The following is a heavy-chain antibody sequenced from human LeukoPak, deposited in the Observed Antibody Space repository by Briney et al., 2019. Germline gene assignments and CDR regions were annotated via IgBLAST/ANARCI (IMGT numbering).Heavy chain of an antibody. Sequence: GGSLRLSCAASGFTFSSYWMSWVRQAPGKGLEWVANIREDGSEKYYVDSVKGRFTISRDNAKNSLYLQMNSLRAEDTAVYYCARVRGIAVAGTASIYFDYWGQGTLVTVSS. CDR3: ARVRGIAVAGTASIYFDY. D-gene: IGHD6-19*01. CDR1: GFTFSSYW. CDR2: IREDGSEK. J-gene: IGHJ4*02. V-gene: IGHV3-7*01.